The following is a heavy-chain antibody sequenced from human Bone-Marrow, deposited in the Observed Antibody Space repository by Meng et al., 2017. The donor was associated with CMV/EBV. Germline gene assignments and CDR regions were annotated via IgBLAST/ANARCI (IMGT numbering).Heavy chain of an antibody. Sequence: GGSLRLSCAASGFTFSSYAMHWVRQAPGKGLEWVAVISYDGSNKYYADSVKGRFTISRDNSKNTLYLQMNSLRDEDTAVYYCARGRLRYCSSTSCQREGHFDYWGQGTLVTVSS. D-gene: IGHD2-2*01. V-gene: IGHV3-30*04. CDR3: ARGRLRYCSSTSCQREGHFDY. J-gene: IGHJ4*02. CDR2: ISYDGSNK. CDR1: GFTFSSYA.